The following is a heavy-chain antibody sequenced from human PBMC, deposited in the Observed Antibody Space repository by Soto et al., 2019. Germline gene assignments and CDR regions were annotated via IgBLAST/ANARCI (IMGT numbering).Heavy chain of an antibody. CDR2: INHSGST. CDR1: GGSFSGYY. Sequence: QVQLQQWGAGLLKPSETLSLTCAVYGGSFSGYYWTWIRQPPGTGLEWIGEINHSGSTNYNPSLNRXVPISVDTSQHQCSLKLTSVTAADPAVYYCARDKITGLFDYWGQGTLVTVSS. V-gene: IGHV4-34*01. D-gene: IGHD2-8*02. CDR3: ARDKITGLFDY. J-gene: IGHJ4*02.